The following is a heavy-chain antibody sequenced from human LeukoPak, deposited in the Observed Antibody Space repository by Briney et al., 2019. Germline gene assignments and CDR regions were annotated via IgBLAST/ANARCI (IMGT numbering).Heavy chain of an antibody. D-gene: IGHD3-10*01. CDR1: GGTFSSYA. CDR3: ARGGLSMVRGVPFDY. CDR2: IIPIFGTA. J-gene: IGHJ4*02. Sequence: ASVKVSCKASGGTFSSYAISWVRQAPGQGLEWMGGIIPIFGTANYAQKFQGRVTITADESTSTAYMELSSLRSEDTAVYYCARGGLSMVRGVPFDYWGQGTLVTVSS. V-gene: IGHV1-69*01.